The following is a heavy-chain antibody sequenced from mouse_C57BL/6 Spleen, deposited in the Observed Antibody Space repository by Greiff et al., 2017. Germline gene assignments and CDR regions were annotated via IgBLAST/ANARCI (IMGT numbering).Heavy chain of an antibody. V-gene: IGHV5-4*01. Sequence: EVKLVESGGGLVKPGGSLKLSCAASGFTFSSYAMSWVRQTPEKRLEWVATISDGGSYTYYPDNVKGRFTISRDNAKNNLYLQMSHLKSEDTAMYYCARDQTLGRFAYWGQGTLVTVSA. J-gene: IGHJ3*01. CDR2: ISDGGSYT. D-gene: IGHD4-1*01. CDR3: ARDQTLGRFAY. CDR1: GFTFSSYA.